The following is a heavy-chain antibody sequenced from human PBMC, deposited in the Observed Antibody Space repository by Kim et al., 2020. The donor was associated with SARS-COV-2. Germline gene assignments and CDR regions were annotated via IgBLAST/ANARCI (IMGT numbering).Heavy chain of an antibody. CDR1: GFAVSSNY. CDR2: IYSGGST. D-gene: IGHD5-18*01. V-gene: IGHV3-66*01. CDR3: ARETARYSYGSIDY. Sequence: GGSLRLSCAASGFAVSSNYVSWVRQAPGKGLEWVSFIYSGGSTYYADSVKGRFTISRDNSKNTLYLQMNGLRDEDTAVYYCARETARYSYGSIDYWGQGT. J-gene: IGHJ4*02.